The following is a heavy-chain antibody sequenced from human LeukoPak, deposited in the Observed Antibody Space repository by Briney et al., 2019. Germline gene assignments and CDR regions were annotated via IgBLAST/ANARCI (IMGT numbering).Heavy chain of an antibody. CDR2: IIPIFGTA. CDR1: GGTFSSYA. J-gene: IGHJ4*02. V-gene: IGHV1-69*06. D-gene: IGHD5-18*01. Sequence: SVKVSCKASGGTFSSYAISWVRRAPGQGLEWMGGIIPIFGTANYAQKFQGRVTITADKSTSTAYMELSSLRSEDTAVYYCAREKDTGYSYGLYFDYWSQGTLVTVSS. CDR3: AREKDTGYSYGLYFDY.